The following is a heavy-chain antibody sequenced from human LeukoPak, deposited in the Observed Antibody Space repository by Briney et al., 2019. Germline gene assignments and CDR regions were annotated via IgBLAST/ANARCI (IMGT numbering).Heavy chain of an antibody. CDR3: ARDLTAGGDGQGY. V-gene: IGHV1-18*01. D-gene: IGHD2-21*01. Sequence: ASVKVSCKASGYIFATYGVSWVRQAPGQGLEWMGWIRPYKGKTNYAQKLQGRVTMTTGTSTSTAHMELRSLRTDDTAVYYCARDLTAGGDGQGYWGQGTLVTVSS. CDR1: GYIFATYG. CDR2: IRPYKGKT. J-gene: IGHJ4*02.